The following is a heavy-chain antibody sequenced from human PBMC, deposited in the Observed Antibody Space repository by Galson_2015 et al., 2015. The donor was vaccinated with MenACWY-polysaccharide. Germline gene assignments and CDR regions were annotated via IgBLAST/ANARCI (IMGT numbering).Heavy chain of an antibody. CDR1: GFIFSNYW. CDR2: IKSDASTT. CDR3: ANSSCGGKLDY. J-gene: IGHJ4*02. D-gene: IGHD4-23*01. V-gene: IGHV3-74*01. Sequence: SLRLSCATSGFIFSNYWMHWVRQAPGEGLVWVSRIKSDASTTNNADSVKGRFTISRDNAKNTLYLEMNSLRAEDTAVYYCANSSCGGKLDYWGQGTLVTVSS.